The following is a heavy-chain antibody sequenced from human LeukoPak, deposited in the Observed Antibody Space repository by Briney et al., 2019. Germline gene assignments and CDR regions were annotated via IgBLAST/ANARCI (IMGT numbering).Heavy chain of an antibody. CDR2: ISSSSTI. Sequence: PGGSLRLSCAASGFTFSSYSMNWVRQAPGKGLEWVSYISSSSTIYYADSVKGRFTISRDNAKNSLYLQMNSLRAEDTAVYYCARDGYDFWSGYHFDYWGQGTLVTVSS. J-gene: IGHJ4*02. CDR3: ARDGYDFWSGYHFDY. V-gene: IGHV3-48*01. CDR1: GFTFSSYS. D-gene: IGHD3-3*01.